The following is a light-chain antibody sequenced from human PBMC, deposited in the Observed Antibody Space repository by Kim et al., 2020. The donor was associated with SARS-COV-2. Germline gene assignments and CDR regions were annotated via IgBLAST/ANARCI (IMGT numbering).Light chain of an antibody. CDR2: EVS. Sequence: SIPISCTGTSSDVGSYNLVSWYQQHPGKAPKLMIYEVSKRPSGVSNRFSGSKSGNTASLTISGLQAEDEADYYCCSYAGSSTYVVFGGGTQLTVL. CDR3: CSYAGSSTYVV. CDR1: SSDVGSYNL. J-gene: IGLJ2*01. V-gene: IGLV2-23*02.